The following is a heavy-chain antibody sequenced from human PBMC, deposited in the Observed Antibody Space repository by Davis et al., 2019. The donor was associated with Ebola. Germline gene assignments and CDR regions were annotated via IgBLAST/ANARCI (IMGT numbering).Heavy chain of an antibody. Sequence: GESLKISCKGSGYIFTTYWINGVRQVPGKGLQWMGMIDPADLQINYSPTFQDHVTISIDKSIGTAYLEWSSLRASDSAIYFCARQDYWGQGTLVTVSA. J-gene: IGHJ4*02. CDR3: ARQDY. V-gene: IGHV5-10-1*01. CDR2: IDPADLQI. CDR1: GYIFTTYW.